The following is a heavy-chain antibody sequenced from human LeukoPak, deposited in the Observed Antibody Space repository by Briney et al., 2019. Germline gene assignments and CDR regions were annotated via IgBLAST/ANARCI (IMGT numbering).Heavy chain of an antibody. D-gene: IGHD4-17*01. V-gene: IGHV3-53*01. J-gene: IGHJ4*02. CDR1: GFTVSSNY. CDR2: IYSGDST. CDR3: ARDRTRYGDYAVL. Sequence: GGSLRLSCAASGFTVSSNYMSWVRQAPGKGLEWVSVIYSGDSTYYADSVKGRFTTSRDNSKNTLYLQMNSLRAEDTAVYYCARDRTRYGDYAVLWGQGTLVTVSS.